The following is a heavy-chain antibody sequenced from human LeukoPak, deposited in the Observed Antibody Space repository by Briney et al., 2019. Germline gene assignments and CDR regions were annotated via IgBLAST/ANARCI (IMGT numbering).Heavy chain of an antibody. Sequence: SETLSLTCTVSGGSISSGDYYWSWIRQPPGKDLEWIGYIYYSGSTYYNPSLKSRVTISVDTSKNQFSLKLSSVTAADTAVYYCARVGDIVVVPAAIPFDPWGQGTLVTVSS. CDR2: IYYSGST. D-gene: IGHD2-2*01. J-gene: IGHJ5*02. CDR3: ARVGDIVVVPAAIPFDP. V-gene: IGHV4-30-4*08. CDR1: GGSISSGDYY.